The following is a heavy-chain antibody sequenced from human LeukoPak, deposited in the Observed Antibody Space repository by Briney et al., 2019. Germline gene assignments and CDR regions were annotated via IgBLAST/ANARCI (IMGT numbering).Heavy chain of an antibody. D-gene: IGHD5-18*01. J-gene: IGHJ4*02. V-gene: IGHV3-23*01. Sequence: GSLRLSCAATELTFSSYAMTWVRQVPGKGLEWVSGTSASGGSTYYADSVKGRFTVSRDKSKNTLYLQMNSLRAEDTAVYYYANVVGADSYGKYHFDHWGQGTLVTVSS. CDR3: ANVVGADSYGKYHFDH. CDR2: TSASGGST. CDR1: ELTFSSYA.